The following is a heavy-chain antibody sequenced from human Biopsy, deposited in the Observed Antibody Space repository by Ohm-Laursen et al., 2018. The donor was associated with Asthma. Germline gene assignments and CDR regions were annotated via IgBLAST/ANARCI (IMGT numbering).Heavy chain of an antibody. J-gene: IGHJ4*02. CDR3: ARDVMEWYLPAFDF. CDR1: GFVFSQCG. Sequence: SLRLSCTASGFVFSQCGMHWVRQAPGKGLEWVAVGGSYYDGGLKYYADSVNGRFTVSRDDSKNTLYLQMNSLRPDDAAVYYCARDVMEWYLPAFDFWGQGTLVTVSS. V-gene: IGHV3-30*03. D-gene: IGHD3-3*01. CDR2: GGSYYDGGLK.